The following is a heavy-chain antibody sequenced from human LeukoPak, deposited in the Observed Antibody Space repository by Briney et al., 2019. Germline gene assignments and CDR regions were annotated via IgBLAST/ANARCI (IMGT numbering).Heavy chain of an antibody. CDR1: GGSISSGGYY. J-gene: IGHJ3*02. V-gene: IGHV4-31*03. CDR2: IYYSGST. D-gene: IGHD3-22*01. CDR3: AREIITYYYDSSGYYSNAFDI. Sequence: PSETLSLTCTVSGGSISSGGYYWSWIRQHPGRGLEWIGYIYYSGSTYYNPSLKSRVTISVDTSKNQFSLKLSSVTAADTAVYYCAREIITYYYDSSGYYSNAFDIWGQGTMVTVSS.